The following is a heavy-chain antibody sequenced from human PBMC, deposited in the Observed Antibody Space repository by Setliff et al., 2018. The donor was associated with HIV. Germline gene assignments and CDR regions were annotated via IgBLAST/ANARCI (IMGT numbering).Heavy chain of an antibody. CDR2: ISSNSSYI. J-gene: IGHJ6*03. CDR3: ARGRQGGRYCSGGSCPGGYYYYYMDV. V-gene: IGHV3-21*04. CDR1: GFAFSTYA. Sequence: GSLRLSCAASGFAFSTYAMSWVRQAPGKGLEWVSSISSNSSYIYYADSVKGRFTISRDNAKNSLYLQMNSLRAEDTAVYYCARGRQGGRYCSGGSCPGGYYYYYMDVWGKGTTVTVSS. D-gene: IGHD2-15*01.